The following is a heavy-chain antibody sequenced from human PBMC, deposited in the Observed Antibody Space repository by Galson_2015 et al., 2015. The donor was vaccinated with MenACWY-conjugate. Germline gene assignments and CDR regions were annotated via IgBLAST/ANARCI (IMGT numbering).Heavy chain of an antibody. J-gene: IGHJ6*02. D-gene: IGHD3-10*01. Sequence: SMRISCEVSGFTVSSSYMTWVRQAPGKGVEWVSVIYSDGSTYKADSVKGRFTISRDNSKNTVFLQMTSLRAEDTAMYYCARDSRATTVWGLNKRKTIDYYYGMDVWGQGTTVIVSS. CDR2: IYSDGST. CDR1: GFTVSSSY. V-gene: IGHV3-53*01. CDR3: ARDSRATTVWGLNKRKTIDYYYGMDV.